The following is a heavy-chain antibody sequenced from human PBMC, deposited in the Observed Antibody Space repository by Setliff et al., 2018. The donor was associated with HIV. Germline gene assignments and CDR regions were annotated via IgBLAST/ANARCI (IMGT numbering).Heavy chain of an antibody. Sequence: PSETLSLTCTVSNVSIRSYYWSWIRQPAGRALEWIGRIYSSGSTNYNPSLKSRIKMSIDTPKNQFSLKLSSVTAADTAVYFCARDPYCSGDGCFRYYQHWGRGTLVTVS. CDR2: IYSSGST. CDR3: ARDPYCSGDGCFRYYQH. D-gene: IGHD2-15*01. CDR1: NVSIRSYY. J-gene: IGHJ1*01. V-gene: IGHV4-4*07.